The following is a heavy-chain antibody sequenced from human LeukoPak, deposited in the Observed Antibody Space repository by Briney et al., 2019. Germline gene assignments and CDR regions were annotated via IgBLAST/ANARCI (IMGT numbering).Heavy chain of an antibody. CDR2: TYYRSKWYN. Sequence: SQTLSLTCAISGDSVSSNSAAWNWIRQSPSRGLEWLGRTYYRSKWYNDYAVSVKRRITINPDTSKNQFSLQLNSVTPEDTAVYYCARDQSGYDSSGYYEAYYFDYWGQGTLVTVSS. CDR1: GDSVSSNSAA. J-gene: IGHJ4*02. V-gene: IGHV6-1*01. CDR3: ARDQSGYDSSGYYEAYYFDY. D-gene: IGHD3-22*01.